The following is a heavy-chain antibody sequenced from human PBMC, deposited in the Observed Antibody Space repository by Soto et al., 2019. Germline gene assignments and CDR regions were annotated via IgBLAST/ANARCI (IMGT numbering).Heavy chain of an antibody. V-gene: IGHV3-48*03. CDR1: RFTFSGFE. Sequence: GGSLRLSCVASRFTFSGFEMSWVRQAPGTGLEWVSYISTSGATIYYADSVQGRFTISRDNAKNSLYLQMNSLRAEDTAVYYCARDYSTTLKAYDFWSGYYYNWFDPWGQGTLVTVSS. D-gene: IGHD3-3*01. J-gene: IGHJ5*02. CDR2: ISTSGATI. CDR3: ARDYSTTLKAYDFWSGYYYNWFDP.